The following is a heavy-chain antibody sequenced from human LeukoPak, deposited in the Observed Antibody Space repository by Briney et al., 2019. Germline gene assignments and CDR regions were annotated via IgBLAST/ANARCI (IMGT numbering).Heavy chain of an antibody. V-gene: IGHV1-2*02. Sequence: ASVKVSCKASGYTFTGYYMHWVRQAPGQGLEWMGWINPNSGGTNYAQKFQGRVTMTRDTSISTAYMELSRLRSDDTAVYYCARRPLDFWSGYLYYFDYWGQGTLVTVSS. CDR3: ARRPLDFWSGYLYYFDY. D-gene: IGHD3-3*01. CDR1: GYTFTGYY. CDR2: INPNSGGT. J-gene: IGHJ4*02.